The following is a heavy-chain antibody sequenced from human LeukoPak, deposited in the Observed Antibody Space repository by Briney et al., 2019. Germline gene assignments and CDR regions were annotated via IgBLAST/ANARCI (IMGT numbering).Heavy chain of an antibody. D-gene: IGHD1-20*01. Sequence: GGSLRLSCAASGFTFSSSSMNWVRQAPGKGLEWVSSISRSSNYIYYADSVKGRFTISRDNAKNSLYLQMNSLRAEDTAVYYCAKRGLTYYYDYWGQGTLVTVSS. V-gene: IGHV3-21*01. CDR2: ISRSSNYI. J-gene: IGHJ4*02. CDR3: AKRGLTYYYDY. CDR1: GFTFSSSS.